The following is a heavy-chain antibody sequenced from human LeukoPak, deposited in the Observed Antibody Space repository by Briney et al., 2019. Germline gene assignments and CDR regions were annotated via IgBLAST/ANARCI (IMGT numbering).Heavy chain of an antibody. V-gene: IGHV3-30-3*01. CDR1: GFTFSSYA. D-gene: IGHD1-26*01. Sequence: GGSLRLSCAASGFTFSSYAMHWVRQAPGKGLEWVAVISYDGSNKYYADSVKGRFTISRDNSKNTLYLQMNSLRAEDTAVHHCARVVGYFDYWGQGTLVTVSS. CDR2: ISYDGSNK. CDR3: ARVVGYFDY. J-gene: IGHJ4*02.